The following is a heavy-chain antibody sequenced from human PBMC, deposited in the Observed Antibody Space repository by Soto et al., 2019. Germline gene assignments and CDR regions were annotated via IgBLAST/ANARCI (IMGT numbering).Heavy chain of an antibody. J-gene: IGHJ4*02. D-gene: IGHD2-15*01. CDR3: ARDRGWNIVVIPASFDL. Sequence: EVQPVESGGGLVQPGGSLRLSCAASGVSFSAFWMSWVRQIPGKGLEWVANINQDGSEKQYVDSVKGRFTISRDNAKNSLFLQMNSLRAEDSAVYYCARDRGWNIVVIPASFDLWGRGARVSVSS. CDR1: GVSFSAFW. V-gene: IGHV3-7*01. CDR2: INQDGSEK.